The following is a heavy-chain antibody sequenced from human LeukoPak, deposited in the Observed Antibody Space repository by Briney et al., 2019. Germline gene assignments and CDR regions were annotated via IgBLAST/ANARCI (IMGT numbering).Heavy chain of an antibody. V-gene: IGHV6-1*01. CDR3: ARGADYGDYSYDAFDI. CDR1: GDSVSSNSAA. Sequence: SQTLSLTCAISGDSVSSNSAAWNWIRQSPSRGLEWLGRTYYRSKWYNDYAVSVKSRITINPDTSKNQFSLQLNSVAPEDTAVYYCARGADYGDYSYDAFDIWGQGTMVTVSS. J-gene: IGHJ3*02. CDR2: TYYRSKWYN. D-gene: IGHD4-17*01.